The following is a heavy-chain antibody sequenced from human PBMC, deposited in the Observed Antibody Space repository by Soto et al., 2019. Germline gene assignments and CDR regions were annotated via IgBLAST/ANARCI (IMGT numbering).Heavy chain of an antibody. CDR2: IIPIFGTA. D-gene: IGHD6-13*01. J-gene: IGHJ4*02. CDR1: GYTFTSYD. Sequence: GASVKVSCKASGYTFTSYDINWVRQATGQGLEWMGGIIPIFGTANYAQKFQGRVTITADESTSTAYMELSSLRSEDTAVYYCARNKLAAAPDYWGQGTLVTVSS. V-gene: IGHV1-69*13. CDR3: ARNKLAAAPDY.